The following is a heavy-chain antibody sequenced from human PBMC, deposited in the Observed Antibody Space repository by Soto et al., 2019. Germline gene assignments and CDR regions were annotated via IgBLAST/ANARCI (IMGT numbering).Heavy chain of an antibody. CDR2: INPNSGGT. CDR1: GYTFTGYD. D-gene: IGHD6-6*01. Sequence: QVQLVQSGAEVKKPGASVKVSCKASGYTFTGYDMHWVRQAPGQGLEWMGWINPNSGGTNSAQKFQGWVTMSRGTYISTAYMELRRLISAGTTVYYWSRGNLEYSSALEKNYIWYDLWGEGTLVTVSA. CDR3: SRGNLEYSSALEKNYIWYDL. V-gene: IGHV1-2*04. J-gene: IGHJ5*02.